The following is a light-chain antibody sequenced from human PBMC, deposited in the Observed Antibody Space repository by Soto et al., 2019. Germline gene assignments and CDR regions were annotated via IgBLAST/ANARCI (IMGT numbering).Light chain of an antibody. CDR3: QQYGRSPLT. CDR1: QSVSNNY. J-gene: IGKJ4*01. Sequence: EIVMTQSPATLSVSPGERATLSCRASQSVSNNYLAWYQQKPGQAPRLLIYGASNRATGIPDRFSGSGSGTDFTLTISRLEPEDFAVYYCQQYGRSPLTFGGGTKVDIK. V-gene: IGKV3-20*01. CDR2: GAS.